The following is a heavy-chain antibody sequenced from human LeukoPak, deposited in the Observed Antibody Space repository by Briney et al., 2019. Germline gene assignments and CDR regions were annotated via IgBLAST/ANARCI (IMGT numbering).Heavy chain of an antibody. J-gene: IGHJ4*02. CDR3: AKGTERYREVSSFDS. V-gene: IGHV3-23*01. CDR2: FGGRGDGT. Sequence: GGSLRLSCSASGFTFSSYAMHWVRQPPGKGLDWVSAFGGRGDGTYYADFVKGRFTISRDNSKNTLFLQMNSLRVEDTATYYCAKGTERYREVSSFDSWGRGTLVAVSS. CDR1: GFTFSSYA. D-gene: IGHD3-10*01.